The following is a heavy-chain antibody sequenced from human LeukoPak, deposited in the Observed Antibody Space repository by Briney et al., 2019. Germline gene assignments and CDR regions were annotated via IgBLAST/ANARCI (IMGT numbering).Heavy chain of an antibody. CDR1: GXSISSGVYY. Sequence: SETLSLTCPVSGXSISSGVYYWSWIRQHPGKGLEWIGYIYYSGSTYYNPSLKSRVTISVDTSKNQFSLKLSSVTAADTAVYYCARGVRWLQLSYFDYWGQGTLVTVSS. CDR3: ARGVRWLQLSYFDY. D-gene: IGHD5-24*01. V-gene: IGHV4-31*03. J-gene: IGHJ4*02. CDR2: IYYSGST.